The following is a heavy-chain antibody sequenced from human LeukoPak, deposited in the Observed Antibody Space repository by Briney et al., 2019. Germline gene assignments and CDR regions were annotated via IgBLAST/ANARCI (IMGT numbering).Heavy chain of an antibody. CDR3: ARTLYNNYQYYFDY. D-gene: IGHD4-11*01. V-gene: IGHV4-34*01. Sequence: SETLSLTCAVYGGSFSGYYWSWIRQPPGKGLEWIGEVNHSGSTNYNPSLKSRVTISVQTSKNQFSLKLTSVTAADTAVYYCARTLYNNYQYYFDYWGQGTLVTVSS. CDR2: VNHSGST. J-gene: IGHJ4*02. CDR1: GGSFSGYY.